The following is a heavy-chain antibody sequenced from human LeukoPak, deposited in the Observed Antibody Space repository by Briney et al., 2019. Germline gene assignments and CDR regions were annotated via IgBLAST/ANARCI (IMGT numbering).Heavy chain of an antibody. CDR1: GGSISSHY. J-gene: IGHJ6*03. CDR2: IYYSGST. V-gene: IGHV4-59*11. CDR3: ARVYYGSGSYRVYYYYYYMDI. Sequence: PSETLSLTCTVSGGSISSHYWSWIRQPPGKGLEWIGYIYYSGSTNYNPSLKSRVTISVDTSKNQFSLKLSSVTAADTAVYYCARVYYGSGSYRVYYYYYYMDIWGKGTTVTVSS. D-gene: IGHD3-10*01.